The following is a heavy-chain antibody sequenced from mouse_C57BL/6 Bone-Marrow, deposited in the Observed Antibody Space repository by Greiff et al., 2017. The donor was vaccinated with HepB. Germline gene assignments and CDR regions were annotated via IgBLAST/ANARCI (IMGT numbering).Heavy chain of an antibody. CDR2: IRLKSDNYAT. CDR3: RAGAFYAVDH. J-gene: IGHJ4*01. CDR1: GFTFSNYW. Sequence: EVKLEESGGGLVQPGGSMKLSCVASGFTFSNYWMNWVRQSPEKGLEWVAQIRLKSDNYATHYAESVKGRFTISRDDSKSSVYLQMNNLRAEDSGIYFYRAGAFYAVDHWCQRPSLTVPS. V-gene: IGHV6-3*01.